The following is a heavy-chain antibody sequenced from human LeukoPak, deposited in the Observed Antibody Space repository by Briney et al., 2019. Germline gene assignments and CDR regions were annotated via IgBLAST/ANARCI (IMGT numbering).Heavy chain of an antibody. D-gene: IGHD5-12*01. CDR2: IIASSGAT. CDR1: GFRFSNYA. Sequence: GESLRLSCATSGFRFSNYAMNWVRQAPGKGLEWVSLIIASSGATFYADSVKGRFTISRDTSKNTLYLQMNSLRDEDTAVYYCAKGAYDYVEIAYFDYWGQGTLVTVSS. V-gene: IGHV3-23*01. J-gene: IGHJ4*02. CDR3: AKGAYDYVEIAYFDY.